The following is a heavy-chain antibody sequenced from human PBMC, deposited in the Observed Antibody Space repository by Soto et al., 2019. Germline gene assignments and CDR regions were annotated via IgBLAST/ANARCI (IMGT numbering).Heavy chain of an antibody. J-gene: IGHJ4*01. D-gene: IGHD3-3*01. CDR1: GYTFTDYY. CDR3: AGGGITVFGVIDY. Sequence: ASVKVSCKASGYTFTDYYVHWVRQAPGQGLEWMGWINSKSGGTNYAQKFQGRVTMTRDTSISTAYMELSRLTHDDTAVYYCAGGGITVFGVIDYWGQRTLVTVLL. CDR2: INSKSGGT. V-gene: IGHV1-2*02.